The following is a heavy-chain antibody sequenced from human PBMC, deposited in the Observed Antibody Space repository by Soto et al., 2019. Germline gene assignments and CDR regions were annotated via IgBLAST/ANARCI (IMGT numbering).Heavy chain of an antibody. Sequence: QVHLVQSGAEVKKPGASVKVSCKASGYTFSSYGISWVRQAPGQGLEWMGWISAANGDTNSAPKFQGRVTMTTDTSTRTAYMELRSLRSDDTALYYCATDYRAACGGSCYYFDYWGQGTLVTVSA. CDR3: ATDYRAACGGSCYYFDY. D-gene: IGHD2-15*01. CDR1: GYTFSSYG. CDR2: ISAANGDT. J-gene: IGHJ4*02. V-gene: IGHV1-18*01.